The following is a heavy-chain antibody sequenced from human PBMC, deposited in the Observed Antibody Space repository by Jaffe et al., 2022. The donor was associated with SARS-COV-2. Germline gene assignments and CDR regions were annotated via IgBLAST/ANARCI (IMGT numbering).Heavy chain of an antibody. CDR1: GFTFSTHV. V-gene: IGHV3-23*01. CDR2: ISGNGDNT. CDR3: VRRRTVGITWGDFDS. Sequence: EVHLWESGGGLVQPGGSLRLSCAASGFTFSTHVMNWVRQAPGKGLEWVSTISGNGDNTYYADSMKGRFTISRDNSKNTLYLQMNSLRAEDTAVYYCVRRRTVGITWGDFDSWGQGALVTVSS. J-gene: IGHJ4*02. D-gene: IGHD3-22*01.